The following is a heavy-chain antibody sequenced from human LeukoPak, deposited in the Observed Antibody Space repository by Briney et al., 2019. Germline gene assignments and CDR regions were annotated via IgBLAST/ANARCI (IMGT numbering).Heavy chain of an antibody. V-gene: IGHV3-66*01. Sequence: GGSLRLSCAASGFTVSSNYMSWVRQAPGKGLEWVSVIYSGGSTYYADSVKGRFTISRDNSKNTLYLQMNSLRAEDTAVCYCARDRSRDSSSDLWGQGTLVTVSS. CDR1: GFTVSSNY. D-gene: IGHD6-6*01. CDR3: ARDRSRDSSSDL. CDR2: IYSGGST. J-gene: IGHJ4*02.